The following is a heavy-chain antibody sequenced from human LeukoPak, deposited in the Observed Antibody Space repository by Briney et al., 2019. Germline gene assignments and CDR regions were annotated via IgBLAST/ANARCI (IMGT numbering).Heavy chain of an antibody. CDR2: IYYSGST. J-gene: IGHJ3*02. CDR1: GGSTSSSSYY. V-gene: IGHV4-39*01. Sequence: SSETLSLTCTVSGGSTSSSSYYWGWIRQPPGKGLEWIGSIYYSGSTYYNPSLKSRVTISVDTSKNQFSLKLSSVTAADTAVYYCARQRADDFWSGYYPDAFDIWGQGTMVTVSS. D-gene: IGHD3-3*01. CDR3: ARQRADDFWSGYYPDAFDI.